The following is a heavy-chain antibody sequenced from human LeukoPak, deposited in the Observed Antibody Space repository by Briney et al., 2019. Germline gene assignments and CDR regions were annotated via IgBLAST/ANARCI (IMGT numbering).Heavy chain of an antibody. CDR3: ANHQH. J-gene: IGHJ4*02. V-gene: IGHV3-7*01. CDR2: INQDGGEK. CDR1: GFTFSGYW. Sequence: GGSLRLSCAASGFTFSGYWMSWVRQAPGKGLEWVANINQDGGEKFYVDSVKGRFTISRDNAKNSLYFQMNSLRAEDTAVYYCANHQHWGQGTLVTVSS.